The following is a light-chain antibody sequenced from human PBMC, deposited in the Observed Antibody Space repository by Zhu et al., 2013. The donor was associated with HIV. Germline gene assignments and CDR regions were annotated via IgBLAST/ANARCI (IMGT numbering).Light chain of an antibody. CDR2: LGS. J-gene: IGKJ2*01. V-gene: IGKV2-28*01. Sequence: IVLTQSPLSLPVTPGEPASISCRSSQSLLHRNGYNYLDWYLQKPGQSPQLLIYLGSNRASGVPARFSGSGSGTDFTLTISRVEAEDVGIYFCAQYTDWPTFGQGTRLEI. CDR3: AQYTDWPT. CDR1: QSLLHRNGYNY.